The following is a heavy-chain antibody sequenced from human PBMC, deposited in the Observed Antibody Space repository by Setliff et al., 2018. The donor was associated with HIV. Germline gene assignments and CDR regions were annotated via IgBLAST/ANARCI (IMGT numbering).Heavy chain of an antibody. CDR2: ISAYNGNT. V-gene: IGHV1-18*01. CDR1: GYTFTGYD. CDR3: AREIGDYYDSSGYYPPTDYYYGMDV. Sequence: AASVKVSCKASGYTFTGYDISWVRQAPGQGLEWMGWISAYNGNTNYAQKLQGRVTMTTDTSTSTAYMELRSLRSDDTAVYYCAREIGDYYDSSGYYPPTDYYYGMDVWGQGTTVTVSS. J-gene: IGHJ6*02. D-gene: IGHD3-22*01.